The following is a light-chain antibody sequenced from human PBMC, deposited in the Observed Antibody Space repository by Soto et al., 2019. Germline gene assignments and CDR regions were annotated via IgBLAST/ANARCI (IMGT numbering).Light chain of an antibody. J-gene: IGLJ3*02. Sequence: QSALTQPASVSGSPGQSITISCTGTSSDVGSYNLVSWYQQHPGNAPKLMIYEGSKRPSGVSNRFFGSKSGNTASLTISGLQAEEEADYYCCSFARGSTLVFGGGTQLTVL. V-gene: IGLV2-23*01. CDR2: EGS. CDR3: CSFARGSTLV. CDR1: SSDVGSYNL.